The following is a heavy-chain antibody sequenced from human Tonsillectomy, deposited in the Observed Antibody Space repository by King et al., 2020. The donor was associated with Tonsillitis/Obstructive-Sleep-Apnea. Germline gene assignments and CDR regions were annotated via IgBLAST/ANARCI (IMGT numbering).Heavy chain of an antibody. CDR1: GFTFSNYW. V-gene: IGHV3-7*04. CDR3: ARAAAPGTCDY. CDR2: IKEDGSEK. J-gene: IGHJ4*02. Sequence: VQLVESGGALVQPGGSLRLSCAASGFTFSNYWMSWVRQAPGKGLEGVANIKEDGSEKYYVDSVKGRISISRDNAKNSLYLQMNSLRAEDTAVYYCARAAAPGTCDYWGQGTLVTVSS. D-gene: IGHD6-13*01.